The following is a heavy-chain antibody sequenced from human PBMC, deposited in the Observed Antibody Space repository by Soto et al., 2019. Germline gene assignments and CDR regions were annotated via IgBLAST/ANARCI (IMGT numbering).Heavy chain of an antibody. CDR1: GFTFSSYA. V-gene: IGHV3-30-3*01. CDR2: ISYDGSNK. J-gene: IGHJ5*02. Sequence: GWSLRLSCAASGFTFSSYAMHLVRQAPGKGLEWVAVISYDGSNKYYADSVKGRFTISRDNSKNTLYLQMNSLRAEDTAVYYCARDAIPKSMVPNLGENWFEPWGQGTLVTVS. D-gene: IGHD2-2*01. CDR3: ARDAIPKSMVPNLGENWFEP.